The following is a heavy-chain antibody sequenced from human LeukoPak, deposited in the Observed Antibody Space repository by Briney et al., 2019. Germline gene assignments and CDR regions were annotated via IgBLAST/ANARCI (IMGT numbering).Heavy chain of an antibody. CDR2: VSANGATT. D-gene: IGHD1-26*01. CDR1: GFSFDRYE. Sequence: PGGSLSLSCAASGFSFDRYEMNCVRRAPGRGLEWISYVSANGATTYYAESVRGRFSISRDNAKTSLSLQMNSLRVEDTAVYYCAIGGEGSGTYFGHWGQGTLVTVFS. V-gene: IGHV3-48*03. J-gene: IGHJ1*01. CDR3: AIGGEGSGTYFGH.